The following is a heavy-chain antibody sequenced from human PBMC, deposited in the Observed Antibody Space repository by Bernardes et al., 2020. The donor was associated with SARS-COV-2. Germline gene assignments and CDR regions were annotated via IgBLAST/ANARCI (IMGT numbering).Heavy chain of an antibody. CDR2: IIPILDIT. CDR1: GGTFSSYT. Sequence: SVKVSCKASGGTFSSYTLSWVRQAPGQGLEWMGRIIPILDITNYAPKLQGRVTITADKSTSTAYLELSSLRSDDTAVYYCASFLPRGHESPYWYFDLWGRGTLVTVSS. D-gene: IGHD3-10*01. V-gene: IGHV1-69*02. CDR3: ASFLPRGHESPYWYFDL. J-gene: IGHJ2*01.